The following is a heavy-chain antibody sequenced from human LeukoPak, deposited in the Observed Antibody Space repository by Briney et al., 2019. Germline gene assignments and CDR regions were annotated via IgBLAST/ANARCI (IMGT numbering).Heavy chain of an antibody. CDR3: ARGRGSGWYGAFDI. D-gene: IGHD6-19*01. CDR1: GFTFSSHG. V-gene: IGHV3-33*01. Sequence: PGGSLRLSCAASGFTFSSHGMHWVRQAPGKGLEWVAVIWYDGSNKFYADSVRGRFTISRDNSKNTLYVQMNSLRAEDTAVYYCARGRGSGWYGAFDIWGQGTMVTVSS. J-gene: IGHJ3*02. CDR2: IWYDGSNK.